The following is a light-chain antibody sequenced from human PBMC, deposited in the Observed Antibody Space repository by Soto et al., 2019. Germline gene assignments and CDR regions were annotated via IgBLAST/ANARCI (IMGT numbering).Light chain of an antibody. J-gene: IGKJ1*01. CDR2: GAS. Sequence: EIVMTQSPATLSVSPGERATLSCRASQSVSSNLAWYQQKPGQPPGLLIYGASTRATGIPARFSGSGSGTEFTLTISSLLSEEFAVYYCQQYNNLPLWTFGQGTKVEIK. CDR3: QQYNNLPLWT. CDR1: QSVSSN. V-gene: IGKV3-15*01.